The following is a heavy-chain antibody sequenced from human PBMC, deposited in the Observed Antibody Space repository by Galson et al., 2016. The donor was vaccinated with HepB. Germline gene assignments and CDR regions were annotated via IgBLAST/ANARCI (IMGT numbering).Heavy chain of an antibody. D-gene: IGHD2-21*01. CDR2: TYYRSRWYN. Sequence: CAISGDSVSSHSAVWNWIRQSPSRGLEWLGRTYYRSRWYNDYATSVKGRITINGDTSKNQFSLQPTSGTPEDTAMYFCARDPQHVVEEGFDYWGQGTLVTV. CDR3: ARDPQHVVEEGFDY. V-gene: IGHV6-1*01. CDR1: GDSVSSHSAV. J-gene: IGHJ4*02.